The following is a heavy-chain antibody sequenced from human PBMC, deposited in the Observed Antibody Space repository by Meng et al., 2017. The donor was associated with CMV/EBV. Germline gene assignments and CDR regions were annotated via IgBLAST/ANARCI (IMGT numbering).Heavy chain of an antibody. CDR3: ARGRGNDFWSGYSTTEFDP. Sequence: ESLKISCAVYGGSFSSYYWSWIRQPPGKGLEWVGEINHSGSANYNPSLKSRVSISVDTSKNQFSLKLSPVTAADTAVYYCARGRGNDFWSGYSTTEFDPWGQGTLVTVSS. J-gene: IGHJ5*02. CDR1: GGSFSSYY. CDR2: INHSGSA. D-gene: IGHD3-3*01. V-gene: IGHV4-34*01.